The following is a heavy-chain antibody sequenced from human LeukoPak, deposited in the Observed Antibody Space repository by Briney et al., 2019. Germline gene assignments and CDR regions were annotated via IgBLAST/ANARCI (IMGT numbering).Heavy chain of an antibody. CDR2: INPNSGGT. V-gene: IGHV1-2*02. Sequence: ASVKVSCKASGYTFTGYYMHWVRQAPGQGLEWMGWINPNSGGTNYAQKFQGRVTMTRDTSTSTVYMELSSLRSEDTAVYYCARADRRRPPYSSSWYSENIFDYWGRGTLVTVSS. J-gene: IGHJ4*02. CDR1: GYTFTGYY. D-gene: IGHD6-13*01. CDR3: ARADRRRPPYSSSWYSENIFDY.